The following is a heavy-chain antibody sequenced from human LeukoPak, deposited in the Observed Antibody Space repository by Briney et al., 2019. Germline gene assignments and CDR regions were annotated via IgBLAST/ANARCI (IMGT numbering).Heavy chain of an antibody. J-gene: IGHJ3*02. CDR1: GFTFSSYE. D-gene: IGHD5-24*01. Sequence: GGSLRLSCAASGFTFSSYEMDWARRAPGKGREWVSYIGSSGGSRYYADSVKGRFTSSRDNDKNSLYLQMNSLRVEDTAVYYCAREDGDAFDIWGQGTVVSVSS. V-gene: IGHV3-48*03. CDR3: AREDGDAFDI. CDR2: IGSSGGSR.